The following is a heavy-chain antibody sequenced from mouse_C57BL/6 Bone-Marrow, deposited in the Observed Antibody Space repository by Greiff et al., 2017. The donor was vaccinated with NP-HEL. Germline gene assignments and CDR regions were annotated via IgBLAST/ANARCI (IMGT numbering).Heavy chain of an antibody. CDR1: GYTFTSYN. CDR3: AQALLPYYYAMDY. D-gene: IGHD1-2*01. J-gene: IGHJ4*01. CDR2: IYPGTGDT. V-gene: IGHV1-12*01. Sequence: SGAELVRPGASVKMSCKASGYTFTSYNMHWVKQTPRQGLEWIGAIYPGTGDTSYNQKFKGKATLTVDKSSSTAYMQLSSLTSEDSAVYFCAQALLPYYYAMDYWGQGTSVTVSS.